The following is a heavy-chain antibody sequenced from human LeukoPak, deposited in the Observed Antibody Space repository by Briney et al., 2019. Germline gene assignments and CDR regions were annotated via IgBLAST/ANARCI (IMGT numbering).Heavy chain of an antibody. J-gene: IGHJ3*02. D-gene: IGHD3-16*02. CDR1: GGSFSGYY. Sequence: PSETLSPTCAVYGGSFSGYYWSWIRQPPGKGLEWIGEINHSGSTNYNPSLKSRVTISVDTSKNQFSLKLSSVTAADTAVYYCARDLRYDYVWGSYRSGAFDIWGQGTMVTVSS. CDR3: ARDLRYDYVWGSYRSGAFDI. V-gene: IGHV4-34*01. CDR2: INHSGST.